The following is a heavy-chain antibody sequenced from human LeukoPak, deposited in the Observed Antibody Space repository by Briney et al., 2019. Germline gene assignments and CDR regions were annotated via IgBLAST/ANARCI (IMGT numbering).Heavy chain of an antibody. D-gene: IGHD3-3*01. V-gene: IGHV4-30-4*01. J-gene: IGHJ4*02. CDR1: GGSISSGDYY. Sequence: SQTLSLTCTVSGGSISSGDYYWSRIRQPPGKGLEWIGYIYYSGSTYYNPSLKSRVTISVDTSKNQFSLKLSSVTAADTAVYYCARATQYYDFWSGYYGPYFDYWGQGTLVTVSS. CDR3: ARATQYYDFWSGYYGPYFDY. CDR2: IYYSGST.